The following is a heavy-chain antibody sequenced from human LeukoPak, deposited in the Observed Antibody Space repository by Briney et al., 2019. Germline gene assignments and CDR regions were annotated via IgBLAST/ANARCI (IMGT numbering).Heavy chain of an antibody. Sequence: ASVKVSCKASGYTFTTYYMHWVRQAPGQGLEWMGIFNPSGGSTSYARKFQDRVTMTRDTSTSTVYMELSSLRSEDTAVYYCARETNDWNFDYWGQGTLVTVSS. CDR1: GYTFTTYY. J-gene: IGHJ4*02. CDR3: ARETNDWNFDY. V-gene: IGHV1-46*01. D-gene: IGHD1-1*01. CDR2: FNPSGGST.